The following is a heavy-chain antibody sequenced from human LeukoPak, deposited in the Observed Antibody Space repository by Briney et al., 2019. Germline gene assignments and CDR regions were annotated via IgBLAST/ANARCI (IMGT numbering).Heavy chain of an antibody. CDR1: GVSINDFY. CDR2: IYYDGST. Sequence: SETLSLTCTVSGVSINDFYWTWIRQSPENGLEWIGYIYYDGSTDYNPSLKSRVTMSIDTSRSQFSLKLNSVTAADTAVYYCTKVGLSGLFDYWGQGALVTVSS. D-gene: IGHD3-10*01. J-gene: IGHJ4*02. CDR3: TKVGLSGLFDY. V-gene: IGHV4-59*01.